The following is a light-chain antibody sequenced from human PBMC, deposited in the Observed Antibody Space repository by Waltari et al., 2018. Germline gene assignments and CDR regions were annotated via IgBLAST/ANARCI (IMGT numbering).Light chain of an antibody. CDR1: QSVSTH. J-gene: IGKJ4*01. CDR2: GAS. V-gene: IGKV3-15*01. Sequence: EIVMTQATATLSVSPGARATPSCTASQSVSTHLAWYPQQHGQAPRPLIYGASTRATGIPARFSGSGSGTEFTLTISSMQSEDFAVYYCQQYNNWPPITFGGGTKVEIK. CDR3: QQYNNWPPIT.